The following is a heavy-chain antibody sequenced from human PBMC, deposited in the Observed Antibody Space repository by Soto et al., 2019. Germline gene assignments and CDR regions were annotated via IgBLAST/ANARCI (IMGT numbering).Heavy chain of an antibody. CDR3: AKLLLWFGVHYYGMDV. D-gene: IGHD3-10*01. V-gene: IGHV3-23*01. J-gene: IGHJ6*02. CDR2: FSGSGGST. CDR1: GFTFSSYA. Sequence: GGSLRLSCAASGFTFSSYAMSWVRQAPGKGLEWVSAFSGSGGSTYYADSVKGRFTISRDNSKNTLYLQMNSLRAEDTAVYYCAKLLLWFGVHYYGMDVWGQGTTVTVS.